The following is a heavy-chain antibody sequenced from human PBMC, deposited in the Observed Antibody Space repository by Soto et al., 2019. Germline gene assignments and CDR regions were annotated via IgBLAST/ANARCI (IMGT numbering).Heavy chain of an antibody. J-gene: IGHJ3*02. CDR3: ARSMIVRLGDDAFDI. CDR2: IYYSGST. D-gene: IGHD3-22*01. V-gene: IGHV4-59*01. CDR1: GGSISSYY. Sequence: SETLSLTCTVSGGSISSYYWSWIRQPPGKGLEWIGYIYYSGSTNYNPSLKSRVTISVDTSKNQFSLKLSSVTAADTAVYYCARSMIVRLGDDAFDIWGQGTMVTVSS.